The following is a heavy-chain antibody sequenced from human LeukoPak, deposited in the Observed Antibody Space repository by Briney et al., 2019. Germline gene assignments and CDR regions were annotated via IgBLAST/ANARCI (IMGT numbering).Heavy chain of an antibody. J-gene: IGHJ6*03. CDR3: ARGLGYGSGIIGYYYYYMDV. D-gene: IGHD3-10*01. CDR1: GYTFTSYG. CDR2: ISAYNGNT. V-gene: IGHV1-18*01. Sequence: GASVKVSCKASGYTFTSYGISWVRQAPGQGLEWMGWISAYNGNTNYAQKLQGRVTMTTDTSTSTAYMELRSLRSDDTAVYYCARGLGYGSGIIGYYYYYMDVWGKGTTVTISS.